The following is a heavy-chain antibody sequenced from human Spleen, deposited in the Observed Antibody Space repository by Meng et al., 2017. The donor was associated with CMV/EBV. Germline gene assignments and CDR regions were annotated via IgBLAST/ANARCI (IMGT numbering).Heavy chain of an antibody. J-gene: IGHJ4*02. Sequence: GESLKISCSASGLTVSTSYMTWVRQAPGKGLQWVSVIYRGGGTYYADSVKGRFTISRDNSKNTLYLQMNSLRAEDTAVYYCARASGYYRTSSYYFDYWGQGALVTVSS. V-gene: IGHV3-53*01. CDR2: IYRGGGT. CDR1: GLTVSTSY. CDR3: ARASGYYRTSSYYFDY. D-gene: IGHD3-22*01.